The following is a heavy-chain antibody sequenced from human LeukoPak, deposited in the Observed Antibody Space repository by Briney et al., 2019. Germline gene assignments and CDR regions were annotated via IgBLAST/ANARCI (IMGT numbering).Heavy chain of an antibody. J-gene: IGHJ5*02. CDR1: GYTFTSYA. V-gene: IGHV7-4-1*02. Sequence: GASVKVSCKASGYTFTSYAMNWVRQAPGQGLEWMGWINTNTGNPTYAQGFTGRFVFSLDTSVSTAYLQISSLKAEDTAVYYCARDRGAPLLWFGESSPWFDPWGQGTLVTVSS. CDR2: INTNTGNP. CDR3: ARDRGAPLLWFGESSPWFDP. D-gene: IGHD3-10*01.